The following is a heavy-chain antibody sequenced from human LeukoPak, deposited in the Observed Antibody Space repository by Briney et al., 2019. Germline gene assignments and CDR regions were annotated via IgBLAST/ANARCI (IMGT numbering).Heavy chain of an antibody. D-gene: IGHD2-15*01. CDR3: ARRDCSGGTCYSGYGAFDI. Sequence: GESLKISCKGSGYSFTSRWIGWVRQMPGKGLEWMGIIYPGDSDTRYSPSFQGQVTISADKSISTAYLQRSSLKASDTAMYYCARRDCSGGTCYSGYGAFDIWGQGTMVTVSS. CDR2: IYPGDSDT. V-gene: IGHV5-51*01. J-gene: IGHJ3*02. CDR1: GYSFTSRW.